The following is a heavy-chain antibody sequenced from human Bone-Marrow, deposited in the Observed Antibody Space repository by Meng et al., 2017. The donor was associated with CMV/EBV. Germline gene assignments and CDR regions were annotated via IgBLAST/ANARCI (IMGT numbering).Heavy chain of an antibody. D-gene: IGHD2-2*01. Sequence: ASVKVSCKASGYTFTSYYMHWVRQAPGQGLEWMGIINPSGGSTSYAQKFQGRVTMTRDTSTSTVYMKLSSLRSEDTAVYYCARAPRQGYCSSTSCYHYYYYGMDVWGQGTTVTVSS. J-gene: IGHJ6*02. CDR2: INPSGGST. CDR3: ARAPRQGYCSSTSCYHYYYYGMDV. CDR1: GYTFTSYY. V-gene: IGHV1-46*01.